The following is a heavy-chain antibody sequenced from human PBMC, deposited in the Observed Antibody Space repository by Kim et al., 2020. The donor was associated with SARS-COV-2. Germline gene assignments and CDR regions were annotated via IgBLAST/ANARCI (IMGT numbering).Heavy chain of an antibody. D-gene: IGHD6-19*01. CDR3: AKEDAVRVAGDFDL. CDR1: GFIFSNYG. J-gene: IGHJ4*02. V-gene: IGHV3-30*18. Sequence: GGSLRLSCVASGFIFSNYGMPWVRQAPGEGLEWVAVISYDGSDKKEADSVKGRFIVSRDNSKNTDFLQMDSLSLDDTGVYYCAKEDAVRVAGDFDLWGQGTLVTVSS. CDR2: ISYDGSDK.